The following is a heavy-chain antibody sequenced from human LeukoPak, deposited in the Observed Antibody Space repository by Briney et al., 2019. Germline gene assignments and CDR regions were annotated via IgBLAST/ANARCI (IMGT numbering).Heavy chain of an antibody. CDR3: AKSSRYYYYYMDV. V-gene: IGHV4-59*12. J-gene: IGHJ6*03. Sequence: SETLSLTCTVSGGSISNFDWSWIRQPPGKGLEWIGYISYSGSTSYNPSLQSRVFISLDTSKNQFSLKLSSVTAADTAVYYCAKSSRYYYYYMDVWGKGTTVTISS. CDR2: ISYSGST. CDR1: GGSISNFD.